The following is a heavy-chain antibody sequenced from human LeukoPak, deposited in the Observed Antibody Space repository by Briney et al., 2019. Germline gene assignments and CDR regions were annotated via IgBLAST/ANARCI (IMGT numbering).Heavy chain of an antibody. V-gene: IGHV3-30*02. CDR2: IRYDGSNK. D-gene: IGHD3-10*01. Sequence: PGGSLRLSCAASGFTFSSYGMHWVRQAPGKGLEWVAFIRYDGSNKYYADSVKGRFTISRDNAKNTLYLQMNSLRAEDTAVYYCAKDRHQLWFGELQHWGQGTLVTVSS. CDR1: GFTFSSYG. CDR3: AKDRHQLWFGELQH. J-gene: IGHJ1*01.